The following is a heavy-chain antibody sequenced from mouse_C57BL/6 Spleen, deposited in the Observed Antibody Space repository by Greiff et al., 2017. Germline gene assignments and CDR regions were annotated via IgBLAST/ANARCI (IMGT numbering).Heavy chain of an antibody. CDR3: ARDAPFDYDYDWYFDV. J-gene: IGHJ1*03. Sequence: EVHLVESGGGLVQSGRSLRLSCATSGFTFSDFYMEWVRQAPGKGLEWIAASRNKANDYTTEYSASVKGRFIVSRDTSQSILYLQMNALRAEDTAIYYCARDAPFDYDYDWYFDVWGTGTTVTVSS. CDR2: SRNKANDYTT. D-gene: IGHD2-4*01. V-gene: IGHV7-1*01. CDR1: GFTFSDFY.